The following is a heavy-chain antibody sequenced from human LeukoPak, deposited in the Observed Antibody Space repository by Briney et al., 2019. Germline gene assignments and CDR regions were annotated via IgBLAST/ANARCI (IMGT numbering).Heavy chain of an antibody. Sequence: GASVKVSCKVSGYTLTELSMHWVRQAPGKGLEWMGGFDPEDGETIYAQKFQGRVTMTEDTSTDTAYMELSSLRSEDTAVYYCATAGSGWYYFDYWGQGTLVTVSS. CDR3: ATAGSGWYYFDY. J-gene: IGHJ4*02. D-gene: IGHD6-19*01. V-gene: IGHV1-24*01. CDR1: GYTLTELS. CDR2: FDPEDGET.